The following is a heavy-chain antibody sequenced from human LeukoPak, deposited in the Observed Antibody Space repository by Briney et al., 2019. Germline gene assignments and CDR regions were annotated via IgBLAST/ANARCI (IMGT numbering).Heavy chain of an antibody. CDR2: ISYDGSNK. Sequence: GGSLRLSCAASGFTFSSYAMHWVRQAPGKGLEWVAVISYDGSNKYYADSVKGRFTISRDNSKNTLYLQMNSLRAEDTAVYYCARVGSNTLAFDAFDIWGQGTMVTVSS. CDR3: ARVGSNTLAFDAFDI. J-gene: IGHJ3*02. CDR1: GFTFSSYA. V-gene: IGHV3-30-3*01. D-gene: IGHD2-2*01.